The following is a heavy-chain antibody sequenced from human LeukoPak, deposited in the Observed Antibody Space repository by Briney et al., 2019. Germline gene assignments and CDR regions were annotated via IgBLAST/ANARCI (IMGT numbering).Heavy chain of an antibody. CDR3: ASPYSGYDYNLDH. V-gene: IGHV3-64D*06. Sequence: GGSLRLSCSASGFTFSSYAMHWVRQAQGKGLEYVSSISSNGGSTYYADSVKGRFTISRDNSKNSLFLQMSSLRTEDTAVYYCASPYSGYDYNLDHWGQGTLVTVSS. J-gene: IGHJ4*02. CDR1: GFTFSSYA. CDR2: ISSNGGST. D-gene: IGHD5-12*01.